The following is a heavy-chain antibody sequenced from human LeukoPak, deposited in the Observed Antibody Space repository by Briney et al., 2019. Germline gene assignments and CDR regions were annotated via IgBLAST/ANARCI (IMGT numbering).Heavy chain of an antibody. D-gene: IGHD2/OR15-2a*01. CDR2: IYYSGST. CDR1: GGSISSSSYY. CDR3: ARGNTVIPDAFDI. J-gene: IGHJ3*02. Sequence: PSETLSLTCTVSGGSISSSSYYWGWIRQPPGKGLEWIGSIYYSGSTYYNPSLKSRVTISVDTSKNQFSLKLSSVTAADTAVYYCARGNTVIPDAFDIWGQGTMVTVSS. V-gene: IGHV4-39*01.